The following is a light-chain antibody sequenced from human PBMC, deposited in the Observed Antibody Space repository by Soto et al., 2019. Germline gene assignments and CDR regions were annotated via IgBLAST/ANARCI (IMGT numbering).Light chain of an antibody. CDR1: SGHSSYA. J-gene: IGLJ2*01. CDR2: LNSDGSH. CDR3: QTWGTGIVV. V-gene: IGLV4-69*01. Sequence: QLVLTQSPSASASLGASVKLTCTLSSGHSSYAIAWHQQQPEKGPRYLMKLNSDGSHSKGDGIPDRFSGSSSGAERYLTISSLQAEDEADYYWQTWGTGIVVFGRGTKLTVL.